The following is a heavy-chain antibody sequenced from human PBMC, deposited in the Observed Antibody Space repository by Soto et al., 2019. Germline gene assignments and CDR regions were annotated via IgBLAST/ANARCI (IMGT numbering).Heavy chain of an antibody. CDR2: ISGSGGST. J-gene: IGHJ4*02. D-gene: IGHD5-18*01. V-gene: IGHV3-23*01. CDR3: AKGRRVGDSYGYDY. Sequence: EVQLLESGGGLVQPGGSLRLSCAASGFTFSSYAMSWVRQAPGKGLEWVSAISGSGGSTYYADSVKGRFTISRDNSKNTLYLQMNGLRDEDTAVYYCAKGRRVGDSYGYDYWGQGTLVTVSS. CDR1: GFTFSSYA.